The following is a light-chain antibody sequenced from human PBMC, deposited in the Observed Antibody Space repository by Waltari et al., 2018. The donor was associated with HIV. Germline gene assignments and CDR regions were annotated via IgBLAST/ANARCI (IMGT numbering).Light chain of an antibody. CDR2: MNN. V-gene: IGLV1-44*01. Sequence: HSVLTQPPSASGTPGQTVIISCSGNTSNIANNDVTWYQHFPGSATKLLIYMNNYRPSGVPDRFAGSRSGTSASLTISGIQIEDEAQYYWATWDDSLNGVFGAGTRLTVL. CDR3: ATWDDSLNGV. J-gene: IGLJ3*02. CDR1: TSNIANND.